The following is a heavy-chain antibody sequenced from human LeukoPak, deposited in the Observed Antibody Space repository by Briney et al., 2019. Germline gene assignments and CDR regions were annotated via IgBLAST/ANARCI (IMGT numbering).Heavy chain of an antibody. V-gene: IGHV3-53*01. Sequence: PGGSLRLSCAAPGFTVTPTYMRWVRQAPGRGLGWGSVIYGAGSTYYADSVKGRFTISRDNSKSPLYLQMHSLRAEDTAVYYCATDDGVGTTGWYDYWGQGTLVTVSS. D-gene: IGHD6-19*01. CDR3: ATDDGVGTTGWYDY. CDR1: GFTVTPTY. J-gene: IGHJ4*02. CDR2: IYGAGST.